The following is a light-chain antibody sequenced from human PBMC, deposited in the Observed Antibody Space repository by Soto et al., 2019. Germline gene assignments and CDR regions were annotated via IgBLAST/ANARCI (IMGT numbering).Light chain of an antibody. V-gene: IGKV1-27*01. CDR2: SAS. J-gene: IGKJ3*01. Sequence: DIQMTQSPSSLSASVGDRVTITCRASQGIGKSLSWFQQRPGKPPKVLIHSASTLYSGVPSRFSGSGSGTDFTHTINSLQPEDFAVYFCQKYNFAPFTFGPGTRVDI. CDR1: QGIGKS. CDR3: QKYNFAPFT.